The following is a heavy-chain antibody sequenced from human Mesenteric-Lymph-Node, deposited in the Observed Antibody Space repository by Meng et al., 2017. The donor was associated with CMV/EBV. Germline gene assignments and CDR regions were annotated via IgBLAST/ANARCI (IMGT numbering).Heavy chain of an antibody. D-gene: IGHD5-18*01. CDR3: ARDRYGGTYYFDY. CDR1: VGSFSGYY. J-gene: IGHJ4*02. Sequence: SETLSLTCAVSVGSFSGYYWSWIRQFPGKGLEWIGEINDGGNTYYNPSLKSRVTISIDTSRNQVSQKLWSVTAADTAVYYCARDRYGGTYYFDYWGQGTLVTVSS. V-gene: IGHV4-34*01. CDR2: INDGGNT.